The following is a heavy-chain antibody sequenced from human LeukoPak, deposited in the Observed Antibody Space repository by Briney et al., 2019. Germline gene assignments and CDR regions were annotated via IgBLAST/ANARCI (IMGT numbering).Heavy chain of an antibody. CDR1: GVSISSSGHY. CDR2: VYQSGIT. CDR3: AAVDTVDDDSYHIDF. V-gene: IGHV4-30-2*01. J-gene: IGHJ4*02. D-gene: IGHD5-18*01. Sequence: SETLSLTCTVSGVSISSSGHYWRWIRQPPGKGLEWIGYVYQSGITYYNPSLKSRVTISLDRSKNQFSLELSSVTAADTAVYFCAAVDTVDDDSYHIDFWGQGTLVTVSS.